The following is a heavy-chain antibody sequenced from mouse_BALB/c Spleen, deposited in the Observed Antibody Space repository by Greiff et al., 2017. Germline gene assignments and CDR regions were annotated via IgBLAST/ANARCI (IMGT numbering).Heavy chain of an antibody. J-gene: IGHJ2*01. CDR1: GYSFTGYY. D-gene: IGHD1-1*01. CDR3: ARGHYYGSSYENYFDD. CDR2: ISCYNGAT. V-gene: IGHV1S34*01. Sequence: LVKTGASVKISCKASGYSFTGYYMHWVKQSHGKSLEWIGYISCYNGATSYNQKFKGKATFTVDTSSSTAYMQFNSLTSEDSAVYYCARGHYYGSSYENYFDDWGQGTTLTVSS.